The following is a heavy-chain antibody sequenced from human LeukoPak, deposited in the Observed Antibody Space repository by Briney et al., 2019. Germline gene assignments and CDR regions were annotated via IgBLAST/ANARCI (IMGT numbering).Heavy chain of an antibody. CDR1: GSTFNSNY. CDR3: GVVVVAASDY. D-gene: IGHD2-15*01. CDR2: IYSGGST. J-gene: IGHJ4*02. V-gene: IGHV3-53*01. Sequence: QPGGSLRLSCAASGSTFNSNYMSWVRQAPGKGLEWVSVIYSGGSTYYADSVKGRFTISRDNSKNTLYLQMNSMRAEDRAAYYCGVVVVAASDYWGQGTLVTVSS.